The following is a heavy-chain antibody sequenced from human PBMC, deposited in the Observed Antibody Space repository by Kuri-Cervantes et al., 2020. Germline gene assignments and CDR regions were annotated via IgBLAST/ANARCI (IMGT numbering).Heavy chain of an antibody. Sequence: GSLRLSCAVSGGSISSSNWCSWVRQPPRKWLEWNGEINHSGSTNYNPSLKSRVTISVDTSKNPFSLKLSSVTAADTAVYYCARAPPLEWRYYYYYRMDVWGQGTTVTVSS. CDR1: GGSISSSNW. V-gene: IGHV4-4*02. J-gene: IGHJ6*02. D-gene: IGHD5-12*01. CDR2: INHSGST. CDR3: ARAPPLEWRYYYYYRMDV.